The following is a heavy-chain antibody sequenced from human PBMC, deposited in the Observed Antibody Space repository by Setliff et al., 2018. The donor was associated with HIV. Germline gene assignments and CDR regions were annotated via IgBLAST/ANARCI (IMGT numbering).Heavy chain of an antibody. V-gene: IGHV1-46*01. CDR1: GYSFSNYF. CDR3: ARDPTGPTGEYY. CDR2: IKPGTP. J-gene: IGHJ4*02. Sequence: ASVKVSCKTSGYSFSNYFIHWVRQAPGQGLEWMGMIKPGTPNIAQKFLRRVTMTGDASTSPVYMELSSLRSEDTAVYYGARDPTGPTGEYYGGQGTLGTVSS. D-gene: IGHD1-1*01.